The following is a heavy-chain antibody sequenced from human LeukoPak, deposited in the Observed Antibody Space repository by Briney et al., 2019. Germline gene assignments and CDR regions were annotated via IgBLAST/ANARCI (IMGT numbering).Heavy chain of an antibody. D-gene: IGHD2-21*02. V-gene: IGHV4-34*01. CDR3: ARARAAVVVTAIHYNYYYMDV. Sequence: SETLSLTCAVYGGSFSGYYWSWIRQPPGKGLEWIGEINHSGSTNYYPPLKSRVTISVDPSTNQFSLKLSSVTAADTAVYYCARARAAVVVTAIHYNYYYMDVWGKGTTVTVSS. CDR2: INHSGST. J-gene: IGHJ6*03. CDR1: GGSFSGYY.